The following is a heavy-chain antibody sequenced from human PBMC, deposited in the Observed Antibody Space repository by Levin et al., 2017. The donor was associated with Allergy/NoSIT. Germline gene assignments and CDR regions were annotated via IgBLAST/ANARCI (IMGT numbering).Heavy chain of an antibody. D-gene: IGHD1-26*01. J-gene: IGHJ4*02. Sequence: GGSLRLSCAASGFTFSSYGMHWVRQAPGKGLEWVAVISYDGSNKYYADSVKGRFTISRDNSKNTLYLQMNSLRAEDTAVYYCAKDWVGATGDYWGQGTLVTVSS. CDR1: GFTFSSYG. CDR3: AKDWVGATGDY. V-gene: IGHV3-30*18. CDR2: ISYDGSNK.